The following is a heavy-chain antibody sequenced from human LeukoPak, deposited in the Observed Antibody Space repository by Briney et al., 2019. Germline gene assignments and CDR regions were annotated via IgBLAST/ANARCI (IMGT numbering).Heavy chain of an antibody. CDR3: ARGNYYASGLGIFDI. CDR1: GFTFSSYW. D-gene: IGHD3-10*01. V-gene: IGHV3-74*01. J-gene: IGHJ3*02. CDR2: IKSDGSDT. Sequence: GGSLRLSCEASGFTFSSYWMHWVRQVPGIGLVWVSRIKSDGSDTAYADSVKGRFTISRDNAKNTLLLQMNSLRAEDTAVYYCARGNYYASGLGIFDIWGQGTLVTVSS.